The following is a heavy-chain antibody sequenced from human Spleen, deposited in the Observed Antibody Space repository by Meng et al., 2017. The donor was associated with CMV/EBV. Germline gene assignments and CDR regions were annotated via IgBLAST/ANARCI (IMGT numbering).Heavy chain of an antibody. CDR3: ARDLGSGTNPFIIAAAGRGYYFDY. D-gene: IGHD6-13*01. CDR2: IYHSSNT. Sequence: WWSWVRHPPGRCLGWIGEIYHSSNTTYNPSHKSRVTISVYKSKNHFSLKLSSVTAADTAVYYCARDLGSGTNPFIIAAAGRGYYFDYWGQGTLVTVSS. CDR1: W. V-gene: IGHV4-4*02. J-gene: IGHJ4*02.